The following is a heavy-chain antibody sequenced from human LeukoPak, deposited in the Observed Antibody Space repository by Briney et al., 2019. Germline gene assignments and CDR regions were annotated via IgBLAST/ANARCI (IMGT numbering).Heavy chain of an antibody. D-gene: IGHD3-3*01. CDR1: GGSISSSSYY. CDR3: ASRAYYDFWSGYLDAFDI. V-gene: IGHV4-39*01. CDR2: IYYSGST. J-gene: IGHJ3*02. Sequence: PSETLSLTCTVSGGSISSSSYYWGWIRQPPGKGLEWIGSIYYSGSTYYNPSLKSRVTISVDTSKNQFSLKLSSVTAADTAVYYCASRAYYDFWSGYLDAFDIWGQGTMVTVSS.